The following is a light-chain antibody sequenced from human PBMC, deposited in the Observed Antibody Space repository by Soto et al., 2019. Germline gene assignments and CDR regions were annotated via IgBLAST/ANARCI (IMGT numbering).Light chain of an antibody. V-gene: IGKV1-33*01. CDR2: DAS. Sequence: DIQLTQSPSSLSASVGDRVTITCQASQDVNNHLNWYQQKPGKAPKLLIYDASNLEGGVPSRFSGSKSATDFTFTISTLQPEDFATYFFQQSDVHPPAFGPGTKVDIK. J-gene: IGKJ3*01. CDR1: QDVNNH. CDR3: QQSDVHPPA.